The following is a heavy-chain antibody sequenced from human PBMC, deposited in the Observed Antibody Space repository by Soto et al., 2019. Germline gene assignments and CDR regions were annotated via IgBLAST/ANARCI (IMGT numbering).Heavy chain of an antibody. CDR1: GYTFPSYG. CDR3: ARDGGSGYSSGLVDY. CDR2: ISAYNGNT. Sequence: ASVKVSCKASGYTFPSYGISWVRQAPGQGLEWMGWISAYNGNTNHAQKLQGRVTVTTDTSTSTAYMELRSLRSDDTAVYYCARDGGSGYSSGLVDYWGQGTLVTVSS. D-gene: IGHD6-19*01. J-gene: IGHJ4*02. V-gene: IGHV1-18*01.